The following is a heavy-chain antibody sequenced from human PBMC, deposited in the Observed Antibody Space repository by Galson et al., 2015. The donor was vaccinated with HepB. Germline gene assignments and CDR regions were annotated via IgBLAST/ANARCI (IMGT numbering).Heavy chain of an antibody. D-gene: IGHD3-22*01. CDR1: GFTFSSYA. V-gene: IGHV3-30-3*01. Sequence: SLRLSCAASGFTFSSYAMHWVRQAPGKGLEWVAVISYDGSNKYYADSVKGRFTISRDNSKNTLYLQMNSLRAEDTAVYYCARAPSITMIPYGMDVWGQGTTVTVSS. J-gene: IGHJ6*02. CDR3: ARAPSITMIPYGMDV. CDR2: ISYDGSNK.